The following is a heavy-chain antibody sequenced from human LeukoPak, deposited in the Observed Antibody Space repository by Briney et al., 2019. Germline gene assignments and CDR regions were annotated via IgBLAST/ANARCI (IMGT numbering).Heavy chain of an antibody. D-gene: IGHD6-13*01. CDR2: IYYSGST. Sequence: SETLSLTCTVSGGSISSSSYYWGWIRQPPGKGLEWIGSIYYSGSTYYNPSLKSRVTISVDTSKNQFSLKLSSVTAADTAVYYCASHMAYSSSSPRSWFSHYGMDVWGQGTTVTVSS. J-gene: IGHJ6*02. CDR1: GGSISSSSYY. V-gene: IGHV4-39*01. CDR3: ASHMAYSSSSPRSWFSHYGMDV.